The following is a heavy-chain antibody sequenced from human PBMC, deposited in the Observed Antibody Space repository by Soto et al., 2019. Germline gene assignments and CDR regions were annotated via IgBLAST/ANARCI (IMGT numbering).Heavy chain of an antibody. J-gene: IGHJ4*02. Sequence: PGGSLRLSCAASGFTFSSYGMHWVRQAPGKGLEWVAVISYDGSNKYYADSVKGRFTISRDNSKNTLYLQMNSLRAEDTAVYYCAKRKYSSSGILTDYWGQGTLVTVSS. CDR1: GFTFSSYG. D-gene: IGHD6-6*01. V-gene: IGHV3-30*18. CDR2: ISYDGSNK. CDR3: AKRKYSSSGILTDY.